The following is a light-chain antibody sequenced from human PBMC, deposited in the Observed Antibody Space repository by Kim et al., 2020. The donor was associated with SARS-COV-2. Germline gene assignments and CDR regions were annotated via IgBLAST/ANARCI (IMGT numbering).Light chain of an antibody. Sequence: RATINCKSSQSVFYSGNNVHELVWYQQRPGQPPKEIIYWASTREYGVPDRFSGSGSGTDFTLTINNVQAEDVAVYYCQQYYITPNTFGQWTKLEI. CDR2: WAS. CDR1: QSVFYSGNNVHE. J-gene: IGKJ2*01. CDR3: QQYYITPNT. V-gene: IGKV4-1*01.